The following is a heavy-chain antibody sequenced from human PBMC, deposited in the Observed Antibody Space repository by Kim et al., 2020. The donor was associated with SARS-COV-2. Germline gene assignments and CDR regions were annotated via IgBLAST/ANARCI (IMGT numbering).Heavy chain of an antibody. CDR2: K. J-gene: IGHJ5*02. CDR3: ARDGGNWFDP. V-gene: IGHV3-30*01. Sequence: KYCADAGRARLTISRDNATNTLYLQMNSLRAGDTAVYYCARDGGNWFDPWGQGTLVTVSS. D-gene: IGHD3-16*01.